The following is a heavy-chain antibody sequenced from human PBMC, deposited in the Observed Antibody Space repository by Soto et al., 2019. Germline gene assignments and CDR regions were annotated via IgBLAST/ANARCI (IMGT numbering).Heavy chain of an antibody. D-gene: IGHD3-22*01. CDR3: AEGNYYDSSCPDYYYYYGMDV. V-gene: IGHV4-34*01. Sequence: SETLSLTCAVHGGSFSGYYWSWIRQPPGKGMEWIGEINHSGSTNYNPSLKSPVTISVDTSKNQFSLTLSSVTAADTAVYYCAEGNYYDSSCPDYYYYYGMDVWGQGTTVTVSS. CDR1: GGSFSGYY. J-gene: IGHJ6*02. CDR2: INHSGST.